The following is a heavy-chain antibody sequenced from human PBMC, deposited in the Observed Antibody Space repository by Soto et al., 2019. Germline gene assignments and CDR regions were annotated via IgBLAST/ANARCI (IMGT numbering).Heavy chain of an antibody. V-gene: IGHV3-30*18. D-gene: IGHD5-12*01. Sequence: GGSLRLSCAASGFIFNRFGMHWVRQAPGKGLEWVAVISYDGNNKYYEDSVKGRFTISRDNSQNTLFLQMNSLRPEDTAMYYCAKAISGYNAPLDHWGQGTRVTVSS. CDR3: AKAISGYNAPLDH. J-gene: IGHJ4*02. CDR1: GFIFNRFG. CDR2: ISYDGNNK.